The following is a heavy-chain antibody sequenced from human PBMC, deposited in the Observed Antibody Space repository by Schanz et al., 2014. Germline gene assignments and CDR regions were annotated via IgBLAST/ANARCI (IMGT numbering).Heavy chain of an antibody. Sequence: EVQLVESGGGLVKPGGSLRLSCTASGFTFSSYSMNWVRQARGKGLEWVSAMNESHSTIYYADSVRGRFTISRDNAKNTLYLQMSSLRAEDTAVYYCAKSQGSSFDSWGQGTLVTVSS. CDR3: AKSQGSSFDS. V-gene: IGHV3-21*02. CDR2: MNESHSTI. CDR1: GFTFSSYS. J-gene: IGHJ4*02. D-gene: IGHD6-13*01.